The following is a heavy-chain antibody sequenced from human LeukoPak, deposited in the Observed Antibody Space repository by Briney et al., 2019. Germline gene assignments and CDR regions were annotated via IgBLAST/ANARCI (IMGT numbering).Heavy chain of an antibody. CDR2: ISWNSGSI. CDR1: GFTFDDYA. V-gene: IGHV3-9*01. CDR3: AKGHPVAGFDY. Sequence: SLRLSCAASGFTFDDYAMHWVRQAPGKGLEWVSGISWNSGSIGYADSVKGRFTISRDNAKNSLYLQMNSLRAEDTALYYCAKGHPVAGFDYWGQGTLVTVSS. J-gene: IGHJ4*02. D-gene: IGHD6-19*01.